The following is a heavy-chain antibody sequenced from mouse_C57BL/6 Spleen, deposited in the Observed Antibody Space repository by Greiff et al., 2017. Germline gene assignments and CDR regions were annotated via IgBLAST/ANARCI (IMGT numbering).Heavy chain of an antibody. CDR2: IYPRSGNT. Sequence: QVQLQQSGAELARPGASVKLSCKASGYTFTSYGISWVKQRTGQGLEWIGEIYPRSGNTYYNEKFKGKATLTADKSSSTAYMELRSLTSEDSAVYFCARSPITTVVGHAMDYWGQGTSVTVSS. V-gene: IGHV1-81*01. CDR3: ARSPITTVVGHAMDY. CDR1: GYTFTSYG. J-gene: IGHJ4*01. D-gene: IGHD1-1*01.